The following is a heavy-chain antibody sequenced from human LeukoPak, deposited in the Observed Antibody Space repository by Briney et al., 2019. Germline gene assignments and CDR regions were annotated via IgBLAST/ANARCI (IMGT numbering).Heavy chain of an antibody. V-gene: IGHV4-4*07. Sequence: PSETLSLTCTVSGGSISSYYWSWIRHPPGKGLEWIGRICTSGSTNSNPSLKSRVTMSVDTSKNQYSLNLSSVTAAATAVYYCARGIDPMSDYGSGYLNWFDPWGRGTLVTVFS. CDR1: GGSISSYY. CDR3: ARGIDPMSDYGSGYLNWFDP. J-gene: IGHJ5*02. D-gene: IGHD3-10*01. CDR2: ICTSGST.